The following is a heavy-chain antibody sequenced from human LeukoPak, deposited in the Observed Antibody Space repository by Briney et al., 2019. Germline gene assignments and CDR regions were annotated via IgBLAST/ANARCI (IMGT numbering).Heavy chain of an antibody. D-gene: IGHD6-19*01. Sequence: GGSLRLSCAASGFTFSRYSMNWVRQAPGKGLGWVSIVSSNNGYIYYADSVKGRFTISRDNAKNSLYLQMNSLRAEDTAVYYCARLSGGSGWYYFDYWGQGTLVTVSS. CDR3: ARLSGGSGWYYFDY. V-gene: IGHV3-21*06. J-gene: IGHJ4*02. CDR1: GFTFSRYS. CDR2: VSSNNGYI.